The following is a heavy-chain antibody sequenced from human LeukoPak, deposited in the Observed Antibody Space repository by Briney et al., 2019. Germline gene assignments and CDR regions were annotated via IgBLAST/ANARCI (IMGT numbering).Heavy chain of an antibody. D-gene: IGHD3-9*01. CDR2: INPNSGGT. CDR3: ARDALYYDILTGYYPSGAFDI. Sequence: ASVKVSCKASGYTFTGYYMHWVRQAPGQGLEWMGWINPNSGGTNYAQKFQGRVTMTRDTSISTAYMELSRLTSDDTAVYYCARDALYYDILTGYYPSGAFDIWGQGTMVTVSS. V-gene: IGHV1-2*02. CDR1: GYTFTGYY. J-gene: IGHJ3*02.